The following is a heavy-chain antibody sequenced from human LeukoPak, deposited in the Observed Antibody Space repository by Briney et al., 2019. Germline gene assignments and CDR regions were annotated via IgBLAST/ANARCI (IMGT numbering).Heavy chain of an antibody. CDR1: GYTFTSYG. CDR3: ARLSGPFGEFGVDY. D-gene: IGHD3-10*01. V-gene: IGHV1-18*01. CDR2: ISAYNGNT. J-gene: IGHJ4*02. Sequence: RASVKVSCKASGYTFTSYGISWVRQAPGQGLEWMEWISAYNGNTNYAQKLQGRVTMTTDTSTSTAYMELRSLRSDDTAVYYCARLSGPFGEFGVDYWGQGTLVTVSS.